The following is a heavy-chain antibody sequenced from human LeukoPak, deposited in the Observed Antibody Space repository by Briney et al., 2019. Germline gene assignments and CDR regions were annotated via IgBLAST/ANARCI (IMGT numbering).Heavy chain of an antibody. CDR3: AKGSSRLRYFDWLSD. CDR2: ISYDGSNK. CDR1: GFTFSSYG. V-gene: IGHV3-30*18. D-gene: IGHD3-9*01. Sequence: GGSLRLSCAASGFTFSSYGMHWVRQAPGKGLEWVAVISYDGSNKYYADSVKGRFTISRDNSKNTLYLQMNSLRAEDTAVYYCAKGSSRLRYFDWLSDWDQGTLVTVSS. J-gene: IGHJ4*02.